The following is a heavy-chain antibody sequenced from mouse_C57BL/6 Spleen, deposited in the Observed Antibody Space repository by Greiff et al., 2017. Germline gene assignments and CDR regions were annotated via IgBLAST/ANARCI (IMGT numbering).Heavy chain of an antibody. J-gene: IGHJ4*01. V-gene: IGHV1-54*01. CDR3: ARKGDYNDAMDY. D-gene: IGHD1-3*01. CDR2: INPGSGGT. Sequence: VQGVESGAELVRPGTSVKVSCKASGYAFTNYLIEWVKQRPGQGLEWIGVINPGSGGTNYNEKFKGKATLTADKSSSTAYMQLSSLTSEDSAVYFCARKGDYNDAMDYWGQGTSVTVSS. CDR1: GYAFTNYL.